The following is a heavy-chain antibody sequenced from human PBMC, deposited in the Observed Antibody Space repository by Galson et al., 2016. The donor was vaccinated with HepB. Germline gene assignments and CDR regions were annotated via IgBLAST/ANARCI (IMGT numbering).Heavy chain of an antibody. Sequence: SLRLSCAASGFTFSSYAMSWVRQAPGKGLEWVSSISGDGAPYYVDSMKGRFTISRDYSKDTLYLQMISLRAEDTAVYYCARDRGFYSSTWDRGQGTLVTVSS. V-gene: IGHV3-23*01. D-gene: IGHD2-2*01. J-gene: IGHJ4*02. CDR2: ISGDGAP. CDR3: ARDRGFYSSTWD. CDR1: GFTFSSYA.